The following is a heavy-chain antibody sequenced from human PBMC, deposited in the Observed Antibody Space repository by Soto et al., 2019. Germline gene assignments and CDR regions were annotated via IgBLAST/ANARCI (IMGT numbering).Heavy chain of an antibody. CDR1: GYTFSNYD. V-gene: IGHV1-8*01. CDR3: AKVSRKGSAIAFDY. D-gene: IGHD3-10*01. Sequence: QVQLVQSGAELKKPGASVKVSCKASGYTFSNYDMNWVRQATGQGPEWIGWVNPNNGDTGYAQKFQGRVTLTTDISTTTAYMELTRLRSEDTAIYYCAKVSRKGSAIAFDYWGQGPLITVSS. J-gene: IGHJ4*02. CDR2: VNPNNGDT.